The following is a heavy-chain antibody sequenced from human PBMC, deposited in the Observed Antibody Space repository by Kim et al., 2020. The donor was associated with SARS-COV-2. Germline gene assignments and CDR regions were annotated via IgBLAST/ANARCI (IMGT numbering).Heavy chain of an antibody. D-gene: IGHD1-1*01. J-gene: IGHJ2*01. CDR2: ISYSGTT. CDR3: ARPLVHHCNATNCRGYFDL. V-gene: IGHV4-39*01. Sequence: SETLSLTCTVSGGSISSSSYYWVWIRQPPGKELEWIGSISYSGTTFYNPSLKSRVTISVDTSRNQFSLKLPSVTAADTAVYYCARPLVHHCNATNCRGYFDLWGRGTLVTVSS. CDR1: GGSISSSSYY.